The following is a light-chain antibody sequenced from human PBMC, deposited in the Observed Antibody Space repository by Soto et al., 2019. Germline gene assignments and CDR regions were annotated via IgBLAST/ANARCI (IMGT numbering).Light chain of an antibody. Sequence: IVLTHSPGTLSLSPGEIATLSFRASQSVSSSYLAWYQQKPGQAPRLLIYGASTRATGIPDRFSGSGSGTDFTLTISRLEPEDFAVYYCQQYVSSPWAFGQGTKVDIK. CDR2: GAS. J-gene: IGKJ1*01. V-gene: IGKV3-20*01. CDR3: QQYVSSPWA. CDR1: QSVSSSY.